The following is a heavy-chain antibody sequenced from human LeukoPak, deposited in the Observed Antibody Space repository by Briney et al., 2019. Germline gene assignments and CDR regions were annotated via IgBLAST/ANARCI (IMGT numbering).Heavy chain of an antibody. CDR3: AKGRPRLLWFGELLSNWFDP. CDR2: ISGSGGST. Sequence: PGGSLRLSCAASGFTFSSYAMSWVRQAPGKGLEWVSAISGSGGSTYYADSVKGRFTISRDNSKNTLYLQMNSLRAEDTAVYYCAKGRPRLLWFGELLSNWFDPWGQGTLVTVSS. V-gene: IGHV3-23*01. D-gene: IGHD3-10*01. J-gene: IGHJ5*02. CDR1: GFTFSSYA.